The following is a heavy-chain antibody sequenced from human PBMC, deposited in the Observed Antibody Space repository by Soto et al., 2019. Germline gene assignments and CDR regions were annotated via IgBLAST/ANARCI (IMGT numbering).Heavy chain of an antibody. CDR3: ARDGDGYNYYFDY. Sequence: GSLRLSCAASGFTFSSYAMHWVRQAPGKGLEWVAVISYDGSNKYYADSVKGRFTISRDNSKNTLYLQMNSLRAEDTAVYYCARDGDGYNYYFDYWGQGTLVTVSS. V-gene: IGHV3-30-3*01. D-gene: IGHD5-12*01. J-gene: IGHJ4*02. CDR2: ISYDGSNK. CDR1: GFTFSSYA.